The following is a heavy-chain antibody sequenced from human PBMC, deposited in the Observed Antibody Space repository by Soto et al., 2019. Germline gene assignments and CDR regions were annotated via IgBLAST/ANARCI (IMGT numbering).Heavy chain of an antibody. CDR3: ARAPHYGSGSPPYWYFDL. Sequence: PSETLSLTCTVSGGSISSYYWSWIRQPPGKGLEWIGYIYYSGSTNYNPSLKSRVTISVDTSKNQFSLKLSSVTAADTAVYYCARAPHYGSGSPPYWYFDLWGRGTLVTV. D-gene: IGHD3-10*01. J-gene: IGHJ2*01. CDR1: GGSISSYY. V-gene: IGHV4-59*12. CDR2: IYYSGST.